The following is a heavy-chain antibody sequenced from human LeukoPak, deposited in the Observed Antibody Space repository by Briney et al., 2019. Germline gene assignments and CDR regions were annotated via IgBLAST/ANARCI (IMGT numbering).Heavy chain of an antibody. CDR3: ARNRGDPSYFDY. CDR2: ISTSSSYI. V-gene: IGHV3-21*01. D-gene: IGHD4-17*01. J-gene: IGHJ4*02. CDR1: GFTFSSYN. Sequence: GGSLRLSCAASGFTFSSYNMNWVRQAPGRGLEWVSSISTSSSYIYYADSVKGRFTISRNNPKNSLYLQMNSLRAGDTAVYYCARNRGDPSYFDYWGQGTLVTVSS.